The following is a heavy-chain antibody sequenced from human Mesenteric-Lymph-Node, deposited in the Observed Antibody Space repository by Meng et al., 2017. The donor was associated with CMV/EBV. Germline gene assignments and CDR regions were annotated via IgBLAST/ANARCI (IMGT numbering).Heavy chain of an antibody. D-gene: IGHD3-10*01. V-gene: IGHV3-48*03. CDR1: GFTFGAYE. Sequence: GGSLRLSCAASGFTFGAYEMNWVRQAPGKGLEWVSHISANGNTINYADSVKGRFTISRDNAKKSLYLQMNSLRAEDTAVYYCAKPHYFPGYWGQGTLVTV. CDR2: ISANGNTI. J-gene: IGHJ4*02. CDR3: AKPHYFPGY.